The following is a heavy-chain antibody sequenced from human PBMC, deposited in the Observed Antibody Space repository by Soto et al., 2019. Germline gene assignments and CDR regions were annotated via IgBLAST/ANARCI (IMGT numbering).Heavy chain of an antibody. CDR1: GGSISSGDYY. Sequence: PSETLSLTCTVSGGSISSGDYYWSWIRQPPGKGLEWIGYTYYSGSTYYNPSLKSRVTISVDTSKNQFSLKLSSVTAADTAVYYCARDLSSSWSHYYYYGMDVWGQGTTVTV. J-gene: IGHJ6*02. CDR3: ARDLSSSWSHYYYYGMDV. V-gene: IGHV4-30-4*01. D-gene: IGHD6-13*01. CDR2: TYYSGST.